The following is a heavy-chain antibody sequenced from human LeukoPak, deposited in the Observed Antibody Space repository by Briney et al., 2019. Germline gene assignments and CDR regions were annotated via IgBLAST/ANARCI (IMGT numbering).Heavy chain of an antibody. CDR2: ISYDGSNK. J-gene: IGHJ5*02. CDR3: ARDLPTVTS. D-gene: IGHD4-17*01. CDR1: GFTFSSYA. Sequence: GGSLRLSCAASGFTFSSYAMHWVRQAPGKGLEWVAVISYDGSNKYYADSVKGRFTISRDNSKNTLYLQMNSLRAEDTAVYYCARDLPTVTSWGQGTLVTVSS. V-gene: IGHV3-30-3*01.